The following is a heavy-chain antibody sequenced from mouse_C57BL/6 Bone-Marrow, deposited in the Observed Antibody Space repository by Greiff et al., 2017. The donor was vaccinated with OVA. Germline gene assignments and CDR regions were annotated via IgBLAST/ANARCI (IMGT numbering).Heavy chain of an antibody. CDR3: ARDRRLTWFAY. D-gene: IGHD2-4*01. J-gene: IGHJ3*01. V-gene: IGHV5-4*01. Sequence: EVQLVESGGGLVKPGGSLKLSCAASGFTFSSYAMSWVRQTPEKRLEWVATISDGGSYTYYPDNVKGRFTISRDNAKNNLYLQMSHLKSEDTAMYYCARDRRLTWFAYWGQGTLVTVSA. CDR2: ISDGGSYT. CDR1: GFTFSSYA.